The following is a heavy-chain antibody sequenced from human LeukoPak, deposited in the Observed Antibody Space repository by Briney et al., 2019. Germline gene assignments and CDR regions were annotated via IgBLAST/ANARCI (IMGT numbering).Heavy chain of an antibody. J-gene: IGHJ4*02. D-gene: IGHD3-10*01. CDR2: INPNSGDT. CDR3: ATIGLYGSGNPFDY. V-gene: IGHV1-2*02. Sequence: ASVKVSCKASGYTFTGYYMHRVRQAPGQGLEWMGWINPNSGDTNYAQKFQGRVTMTRDTSISAAYMELTRLRSDDTAVYYCATIGLYGSGNPFDYWGQGTLVTVSS. CDR1: GYTFTGYY.